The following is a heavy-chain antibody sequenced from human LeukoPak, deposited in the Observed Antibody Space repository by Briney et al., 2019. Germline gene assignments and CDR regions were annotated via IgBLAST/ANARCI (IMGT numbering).Heavy chain of an antibody. CDR1: GFTFSSYS. D-gene: IGHD6-6*01. CDR3: ARALAYGSSSVDY. J-gene: IGHJ4*02. Sequence: GGSLRLSCAASGFTFSSYSMNWVRQAPGKGLEWVSSISSSSSYIYYADSVKGRFTISRDNAKNSLYLQMNSLRAEDTAVYYCARALAYGSSSVDYWGQGTLVTVSS. CDR2: ISSSSSYI. V-gene: IGHV3-21*01.